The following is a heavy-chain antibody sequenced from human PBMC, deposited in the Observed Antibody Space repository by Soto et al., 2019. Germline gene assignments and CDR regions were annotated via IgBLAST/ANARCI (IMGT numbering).Heavy chain of an antibody. CDR3: ARLVVVPAAYYYYYYGMDV. D-gene: IGHD2-2*01. J-gene: IGHJ6*02. CDR2: IYYSGST. CDR1: GGSISSYY. V-gene: IGHV4-59*08. Sequence: QVQLQESGPGLVKPSETLSLTCTVSGGSISSYYWSWIRQPPGKGLEWIGYIYYSGSTNYNPSLKSRVTIPVDPSKNQCSLQLSAVTAADTAVYYGARLVVVPAAYYYYYYGMDVWGQGTTVTVSS.